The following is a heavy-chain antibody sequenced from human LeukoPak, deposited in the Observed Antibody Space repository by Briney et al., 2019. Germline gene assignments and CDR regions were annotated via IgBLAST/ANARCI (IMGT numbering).Heavy chain of an antibody. CDR3: AKGVVPAPVGTDY. J-gene: IGHJ4*02. Sequence: GGSLRLSCAASGFTFSSYAMSWVRQAPGKGLEWVSAISGNGGSTYYADSVKGRFTISRDNSKNTLYLQMNSLRAEDTAVYYCAKGVVPAPVGTDYWGQGTLVTVSS. D-gene: IGHD2-2*01. V-gene: IGHV3-23*01. CDR2: ISGNGGST. CDR1: GFTFSSYA.